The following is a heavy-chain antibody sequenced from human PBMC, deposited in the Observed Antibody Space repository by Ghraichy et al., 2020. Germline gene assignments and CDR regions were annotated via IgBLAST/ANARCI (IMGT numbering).Heavy chain of an antibody. CDR1: GYSISSGYY. CDR2: IYHSGST. CDR3: AKGGDYVPDYYYYMDV. D-gene: IGHD4-17*01. J-gene: IGHJ6*03. Sequence: ETLSLTCTVSGYSISSGYYWGWIRQPPGKGLEWIGSIYHSGSTYYNPSLKSRVTISVDTSKNQFSLKLSSVTAADTAVYYCAKGGDYVPDYYYYMDVWGKGTTVTVSS. V-gene: IGHV4-38-2*02.